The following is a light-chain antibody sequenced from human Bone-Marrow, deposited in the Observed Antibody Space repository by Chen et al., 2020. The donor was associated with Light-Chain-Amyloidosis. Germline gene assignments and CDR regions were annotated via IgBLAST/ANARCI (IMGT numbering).Light chain of an antibody. J-gene: IGLJ1*01. CDR1: SSDVGGDNH. CDR2: EVT. Sequence: QSALTQPAYVSGSPGQSSTISCTGTSSDVGGDNHVSWYQQHPDKAPKLMIYEVTNRPSWVPDRFSSSKSDNTSSLTISGLQTEDEADYFCSSYTITNTLVFGSGTRVTVL. CDR3: SSYTITNTLV. V-gene: IGLV2-14*01.